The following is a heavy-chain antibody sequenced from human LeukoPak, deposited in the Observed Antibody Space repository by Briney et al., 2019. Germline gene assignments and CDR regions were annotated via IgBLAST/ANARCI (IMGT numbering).Heavy chain of an antibody. Sequence: ASVKLSCKASGGTFTSYAISWVRQAPGQGLEWMGGIILIFGTANYAQKFQGRVTITADESTSTAYMELSSLRSEDTAVYYCARGGYSGYDYPSFDCWGQGTLVTVSS. CDR3: ARGGYSGYDYPSFDC. CDR2: IILIFGTA. D-gene: IGHD5-12*01. CDR1: GGTFTSYA. V-gene: IGHV1-69*01. J-gene: IGHJ4*02.